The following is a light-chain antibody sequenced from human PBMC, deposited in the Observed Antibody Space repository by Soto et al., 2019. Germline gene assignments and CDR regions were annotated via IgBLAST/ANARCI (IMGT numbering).Light chain of an antibody. J-gene: IGKJ1*01. CDR2: GAS. CDR1: QSVSSN. CDR3: QHYNNWPPLT. V-gene: IGKV3-15*01. Sequence: EIVMTQSPATLSVSPGERATLSCRASQSVSSNLAWYQQKPVQAPRLLIYGASIRATGIPARFSGSGSGTEFTLTISSLQSEDFAIYYCQHYNNWPPLTFGQGTKVEIK.